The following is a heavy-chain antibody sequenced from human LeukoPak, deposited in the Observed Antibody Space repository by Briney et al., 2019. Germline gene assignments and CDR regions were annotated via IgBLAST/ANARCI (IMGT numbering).Heavy chain of an antibody. J-gene: IGHJ5*02. Sequence: KTSETLSLTCAVYGGSFSGYYWSWIRQPPGKGLEWIGEINHSGSTNYNPSLKSRVTISVDTSKNQFSLKLSSVTAADTAVYYCARRITMTPAGFDPWGQGTLVTVSS. CDR1: GGSFSGYY. D-gene: IGHD3-22*01. CDR2: INHSGST. V-gene: IGHV4-34*01. CDR3: ARRITMTPAGFDP.